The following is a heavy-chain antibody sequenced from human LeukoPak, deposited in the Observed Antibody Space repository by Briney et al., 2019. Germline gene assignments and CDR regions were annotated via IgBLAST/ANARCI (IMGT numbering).Heavy chain of an antibody. J-gene: IGHJ4*02. CDR1: GFTFSSYW. D-gene: IGHD5-18*01. CDR3: ARDYRGYSYVDY. Sequence: GGSLRLSCAASGFTFSSYWMSWVRQAPGKGLEWVSSISSSSYIYYADSVKGRFTISRDNAKNSLYLQMNSLRAEDTAVYYCARDYRGYSYVDYWGQGTLVTVSS. CDR2: ISSSSYI. V-gene: IGHV3-21*01.